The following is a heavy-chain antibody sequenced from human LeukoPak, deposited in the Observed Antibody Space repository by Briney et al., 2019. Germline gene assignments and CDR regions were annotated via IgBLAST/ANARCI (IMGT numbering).Heavy chain of an antibody. J-gene: IGHJ3*02. CDR3: ARQREAYYDFWSGYRAPPDDVFDI. CDR2: IYTSGST. D-gene: IGHD3-3*01. CDR1: GGSISSYY. Sequence: SETLSLTCTVSGGSISSYYWSWIRQPAGKGLEWIGRIYTSGSTNYNPSLKSRVTMSVDTSKNQFSLKLSSVTAADTAVYYCARQREAYYDFWSGYRAPPDDVFDIWGQGTMVTVSS. V-gene: IGHV4-4*07.